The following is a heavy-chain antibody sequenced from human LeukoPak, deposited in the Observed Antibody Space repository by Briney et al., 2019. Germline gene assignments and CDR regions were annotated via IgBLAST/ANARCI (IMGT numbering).Heavy chain of an antibody. CDR2: IKSKIDGGTA. V-gene: IGHV3-15*01. CDR3: TTAPLFSGSYPFDY. D-gene: IGHD1-26*01. Sequence: PGGSLRLSCAASGFTYNDAWMSWVRQAPGQGLEWIGRIKSKIDGGTADYAVPVKGRFTISRDDSKTTLYLQMTSLKTDDTAVYYCTTAPLFSGSYPFDYWGQGTLVTVSS. CDR1: GFTYNDAW. J-gene: IGHJ4*02.